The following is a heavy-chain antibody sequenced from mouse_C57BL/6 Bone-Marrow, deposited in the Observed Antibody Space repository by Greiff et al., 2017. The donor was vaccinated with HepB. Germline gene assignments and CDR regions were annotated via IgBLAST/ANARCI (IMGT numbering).Heavy chain of an antibody. J-gene: IGHJ2*01. D-gene: IGHD4-1*01. CDR3: ARETNWDPSFDY. CDR2: ISYDGSN. V-gene: IGHV3-6*01. CDR1: GYSITSGYY. Sequence: EVKLMESGPGLVKPSQSLSLTCSVTGYSITSGYYWNWIRQFPGNKLEWMGYISYDGSNNYNPSLKNRISITRDTSKNQFFLKLNSVTTEDTATYYCARETNWDPSFDYWGQGTTLTVSS.